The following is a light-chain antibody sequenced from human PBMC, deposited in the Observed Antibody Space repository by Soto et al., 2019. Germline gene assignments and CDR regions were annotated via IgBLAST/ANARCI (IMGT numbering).Light chain of an antibody. CDR2: LGS. CDR3: MQALQTPLT. Sequence: DIVMTQSPLSLPVTPGEPASISCRSSQSLLHSNGYNYLHWYLQKPGQSPQLLIYLGSNRASGVPYRCSDSGACTDFTLKSSRVEAEDVGVYYCMQALQTPLTFGPGTKSGYQT. J-gene: IGKJ3*01. V-gene: IGKV2-28*01. CDR1: QSLLHSNGYNY.